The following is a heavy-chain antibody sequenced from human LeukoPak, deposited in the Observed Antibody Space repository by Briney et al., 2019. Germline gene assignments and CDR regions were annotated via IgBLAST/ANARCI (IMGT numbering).Heavy chain of an antibody. CDR2: IFSSSTYI. J-gene: IGHJ4*02. Sequence: GGSLRLSCAASGFAFNTYSMNWVRQAPGKGLEWVSFIFSSSTYIYYTDSVKGRFTISRDNARNSLYLQMNSLGTDDSAVYYCVKDLDYFDSRGALDCWGQGTLVTVSS. V-gene: IGHV3-21*04. CDR3: VKDLDYFDSRGALDC. CDR1: GFAFNTYS. D-gene: IGHD3-22*01.